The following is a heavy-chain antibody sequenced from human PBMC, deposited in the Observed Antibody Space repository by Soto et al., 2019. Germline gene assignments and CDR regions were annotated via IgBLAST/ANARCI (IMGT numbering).Heavy chain of an antibody. D-gene: IGHD3-3*01. CDR1: GFTFSSYA. CDR3: VETSAPLESYYDFWSGYYTSEYFPH. Sequence: SGGSLRLSCAASGFTFSSYAMSWVRQAPGKGLEWVSAISGSGGSTYYADSVKGRFTISRDNSKNTLYLQMNSLRAEDTAVYYCVETSAPLESYYDFWSGYYTSEYFPHWGQGTLVTVSS. CDR2: ISGSGGST. V-gene: IGHV3-23*01. J-gene: IGHJ1*01.